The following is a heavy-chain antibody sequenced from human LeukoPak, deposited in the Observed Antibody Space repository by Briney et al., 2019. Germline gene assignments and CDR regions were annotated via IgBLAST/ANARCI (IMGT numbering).Heavy chain of an antibody. CDR3: ARSLYYYDSSGY. D-gene: IGHD3-22*01. CDR2: ISGRGGTT. V-gene: IGHV3-23*01. Sequence: GGSLRLSCAASGFTFSSYAMSWVRQAPGKGLEWVPTISGRGGTTNYADSVKGRFTISRDDSKNTLYLQMNSLRAEDTAVYYCARSLYYYDSSGYWGQGTLVTVSS. CDR1: GFTFSSYA. J-gene: IGHJ4*02.